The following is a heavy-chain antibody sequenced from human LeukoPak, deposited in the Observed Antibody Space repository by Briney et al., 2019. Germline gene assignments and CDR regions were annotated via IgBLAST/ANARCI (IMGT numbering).Heavy chain of an antibody. CDR3: AHGSMYQLDY. Sequence: LPGGTLRLSCAASGFSFSSHGMSWVRQAPGKGLEWVSGIIGGAGGTYYADSVKGRFTISRDNAKNTLYLQMNSLRAEDTAVYYCAHGSMYQLDYWGQGTLVSVSS. D-gene: IGHD2-2*01. V-gene: IGHV3-23*01. CDR2: IIGGAGGT. CDR1: GFSFSSHG. J-gene: IGHJ4*02.